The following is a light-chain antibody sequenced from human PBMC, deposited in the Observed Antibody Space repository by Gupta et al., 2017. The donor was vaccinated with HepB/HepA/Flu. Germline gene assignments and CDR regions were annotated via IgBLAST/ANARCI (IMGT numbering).Light chain of an antibody. CDR1: HSSSSY. Sequence: IQITQSPSSLSASVADRVTITCPSRHSSSSYLNWYQQKPGNAPKLMNNAASSLKSGVPSRFSGSGSGTDFTPTISRLQHEDFASYYRQHSNSTPLTFGWGTKLEIK. CDR2: AAS. CDR3: QHSNSTPLT. J-gene: IGKJ2*01. V-gene: IGKV1-39*01.